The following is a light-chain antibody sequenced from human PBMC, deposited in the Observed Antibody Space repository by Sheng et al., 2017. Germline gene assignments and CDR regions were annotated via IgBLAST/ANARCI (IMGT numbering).Light chain of an antibody. Sequence: SYELTQPPSVSVSPGQTASITCSGDKLENKYVSWFQQKPGQSPVLVIHEDYKRPSGIPERFSGSNSGNTATLTIGETQAMDEADYYCQAWDNNIGFFGTGTKVTVL. V-gene: IGLV3-1*01. J-gene: IGLJ1*01. CDR3: QAWDNNIGF. CDR1: KLENKY. CDR2: EDY.